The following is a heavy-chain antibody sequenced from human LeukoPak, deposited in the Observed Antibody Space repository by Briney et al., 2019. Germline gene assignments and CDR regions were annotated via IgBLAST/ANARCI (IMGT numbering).Heavy chain of an antibody. J-gene: IGHJ4*02. CDR2: INHSGST. D-gene: IGHD5-18*01. V-gene: IGHV4-34*01. CDR1: GGSFSGYY. Sequence: SETLSLTCAVYGGSFSGYYWSWIRQPPGKGLEWIGEINHSGSTNYNPSLKSRVTISVDTSKNQFSLKLSSVTAADTAVYYCAARQRRGYSYGPYYFDYWSQGTLVTVSS. CDR3: AARQRRGYSYGPYYFDY.